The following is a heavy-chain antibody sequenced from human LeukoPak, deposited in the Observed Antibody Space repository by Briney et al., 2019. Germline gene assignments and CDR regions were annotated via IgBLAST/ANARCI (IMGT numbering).Heavy chain of an antibody. J-gene: IGHJ3*01. CDR1: GGSFSPYY. V-gene: IGHV4-34*01. Sequence: PSETLSHTCAVYGGSFSPYYLTWIRQPPGKGLEWIGEINHSGNTKYNPSLKSRVTISRDTSKTQFSLKLSSVTAADTAVYYCARGGREPRFLVYWGQGTMVTVSS. CDR3: ARGGREPRFLVY. D-gene: IGHD2-8*01. CDR2: INHSGNT.